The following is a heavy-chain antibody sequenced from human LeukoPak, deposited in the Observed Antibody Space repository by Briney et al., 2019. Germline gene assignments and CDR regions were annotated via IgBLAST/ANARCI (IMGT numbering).Heavy chain of an antibody. D-gene: IGHD6-19*01. CDR3: ARSDSSGWRNDAFDI. CDR2: MYYSGST. V-gene: IGHV4-39*07. CDR1: GGSISSSSYY. Sequence: SETLSLTCTVSGGSISSSSYYWGWIRQPPGKGLEWIGNMYYSGSTYYNPSLKSRVTISVDTSNNQFSLKLSSVTAADTAVYYCARSDSSGWRNDAFDIWGQGTMVTVSS. J-gene: IGHJ3*02.